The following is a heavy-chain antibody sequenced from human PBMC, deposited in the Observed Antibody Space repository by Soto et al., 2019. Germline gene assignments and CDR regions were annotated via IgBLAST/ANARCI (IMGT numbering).Heavy chain of an antibody. J-gene: IGHJ6*02. V-gene: IGHV3-30*18. CDR1: GFTFSSYG. Sequence: GGSLRLSCAASGFTFSSYGMHWVRQAPGKGLEWVAVISYDGSNKYYADSVKGRFTISRDNSKNTLYLQMNSLRAEDTAVYYCAKELDYLYGMDVWGQGTTVTVSS. CDR2: ISYDGSNK. CDR3: AKELDYLYGMDV.